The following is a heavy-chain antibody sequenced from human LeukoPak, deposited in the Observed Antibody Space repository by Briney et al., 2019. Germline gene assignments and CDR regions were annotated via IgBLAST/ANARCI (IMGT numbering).Heavy chain of an antibody. CDR1: GYPFTSYY. D-gene: IGHD3-10*01. V-gene: IGHV1-46*04. Sequence: ASVTASCKASGYPFTSYYFNWVRHAPGQGLGWMGVINPNGGGTAYQPKLQGRLTLTRDTATNTIYMELSSLRSDDTAVYYCARDQISANGPRGGWFAPWGQGTLVTVSS. CDR3: ARDQISANGPRGGWFAP. CDR2: INPNGGGT. J-gene: IGHJ5*02.